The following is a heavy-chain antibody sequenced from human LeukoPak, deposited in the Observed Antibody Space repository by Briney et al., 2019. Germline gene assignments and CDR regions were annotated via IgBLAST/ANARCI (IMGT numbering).Heavy chain of an antibody. V-gene: IGHV1-69*13. CDR1: GGTFSSYA. CDR3: ARVPLDYGDYIYYYGMDV. CDR2: IIPIFGTA. Sequence: SVKVSCKASGGTFSSYAISWVRQAPGQGLEWMGGIIPIFGTANYAQKFQGRVTITADESTSTAYMELSSLRSEDTAVYYCARVPLDYGDYIYYYGMDVWGQGTTVTVSS. D-gene: IGHD4-17*01. J-gene: IGHJ6*02.